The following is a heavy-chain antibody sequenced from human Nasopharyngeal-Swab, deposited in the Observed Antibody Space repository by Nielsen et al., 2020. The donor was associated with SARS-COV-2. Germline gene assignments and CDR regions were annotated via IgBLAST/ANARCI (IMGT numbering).Heavy chain of an antibody. CDR2: INHSGST. Sequence: GSLRLSCAVYGGSFSGYYWSWIRQPPGKGLEWIGEINHSGSTNYNPSLKSRVTISVDTSKNQFSLKLSSVTAADTAVYYCARDPSLGYWGQGTLVTVSS. V-gene: IGHV4-34*01. CDR3: ARDPSLGY. J-gene: IGHJ4*02. CDR1: GGSFSGYY.